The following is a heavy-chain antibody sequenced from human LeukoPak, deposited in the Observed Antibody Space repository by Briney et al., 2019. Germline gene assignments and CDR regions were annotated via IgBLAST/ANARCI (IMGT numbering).Heavy chain of an antibody. Sequence: SVKVSCKASGGTFSSYAISWVRQAPGQGLEWMGGIIPIFGAANYAQKFQGRVTITTDESTSTAYMELSSLRSEDTAVYYCARDLLYYDFWSGYYTGFNWFAPWGQGPLVTVSS. J-gene: IGHJ5*02. CDR3: ARDLLYYDFWSGYYTGFNWFAP. D-gene: IGHD3-3*01. V-gene: IGHV1-69*05. CDR1: GGTFSSYA. CDR2: IIPIFGAA.